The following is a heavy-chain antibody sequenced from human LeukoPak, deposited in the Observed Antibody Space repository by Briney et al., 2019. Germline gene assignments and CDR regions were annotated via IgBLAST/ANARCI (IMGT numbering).Heavy chain of an antibody. J-gene: IGHJ3*02. V-gene: IGHV4-39*01. CDR3: ARHKYDNSGHGFDI. Sequence: SETLSLTCTVSGVSIISSSYYWRWIRQPPGKGVGWIATYYDSGCTHYTPSLKSRVTISADTSKNQFYLELSSLTAEDTAVYYCARHKYDNSGHGFDIWGQGTRVTVSS. CDR1: GVSIISSSYY. CDR2: YYDSGCT. D-gene: IGHD1-1*01.